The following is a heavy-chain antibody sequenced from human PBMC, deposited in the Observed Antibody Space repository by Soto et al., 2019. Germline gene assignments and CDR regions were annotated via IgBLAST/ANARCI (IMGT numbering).Heavy chain of an antibody. V-gene: IGHV3-33*06. CDR2: IWYDGSSK. CDR3: AKDILLGNSGSYPDAFDV. Sequence: PGGSLRLSCAASGFTFSSYSMNWVRQAPGKGLEWVAVIWYDGSSKFYADSVKGRFTISRDNSKNTLYLQMERLRTEDTALYYCAKDILLGNSGSYPDAFDVWGQGTMVTVS. J-gene: IGHJ3*01. D-gene: IGHD1-26*01. CDR1: GFTFSSYS.